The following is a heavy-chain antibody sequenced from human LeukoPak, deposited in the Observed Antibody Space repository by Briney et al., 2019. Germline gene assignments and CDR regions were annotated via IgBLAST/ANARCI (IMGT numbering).Heavy chain of an antibody. J-gene: IGHJ5*02. V-gene: IGHV3-30*03. Sequence: GSLRLSCAASGFTFSSYGMHWVRQAPGKGLEWVAIISYDGSNKYNADSVKGRFTISRDNSKNTLYLQMNSLRAEDTAVYYCARVVVAGTGYNWFDPWGQGTLVTVSS. CDR3: ARVVVAGTGYNWFDP. CDR1: GFTFSSYG. CDR2: ISYDGSNK. D-gene: IGHD6-19*01.